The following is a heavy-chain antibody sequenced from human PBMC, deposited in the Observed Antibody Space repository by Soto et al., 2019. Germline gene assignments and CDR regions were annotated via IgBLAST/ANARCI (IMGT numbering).Heavy chain of an antibody. J-gene: IGHJ4*02. CDR2: INPSGGST. V-gene: IGHV1-46*01. CDR1: GYTFTSYY. D-gene: IGHD3-22*01. Sequence: GASVKVSCKASGYTFTSYYMHWVRQAPGQGLEWMGIINPSGGSTSYAQKFQGRVTMTRDTSTSTVYMELSSLRSEDTAVYYCARDDDCYDSSGYYHLDYWGQGTLVTVSS. CDR3: ARDDDCYDSSGYYHLDY.